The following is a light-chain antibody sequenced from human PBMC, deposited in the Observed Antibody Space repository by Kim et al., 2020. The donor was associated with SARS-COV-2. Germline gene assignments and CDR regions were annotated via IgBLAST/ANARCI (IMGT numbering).Light chain of an antibody. J-gene: IGLJ3*02. V-gene: IGLV1-40*01. CDR1: SSSMGAGYD. CDR3: QSYDTSLTAWV. Sequence: RVAVSCTGDSSSMGAGYDAHWFQQLPGKAPKLLIYDTSNRPSGVSDRFSGSKSGTSASLAITGLQAEDEADYYCQSYDTSLTAWVFGGGTKLTVL. CDR2: DTS.